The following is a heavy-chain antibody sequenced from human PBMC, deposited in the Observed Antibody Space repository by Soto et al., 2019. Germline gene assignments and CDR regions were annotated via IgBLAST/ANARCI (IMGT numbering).Heavy chain of an antibody. CDR1: SGSFSTYY. J-gene: IGHJ4*02. CDR3: ARATSRSLGD. Sequence: SETLSLTCSFCSGSFSTYYWSLVRQSSGKWLDWIGEINQSGSTNYNPSRKSRVTTSGDRSKNHFSLKLNSLTAANTAGYYCARATSRSLGDWSKGMLVTV. D-gene: IGHD2-2*01. CDR2: INQSGST. V-gene: IGHV4-34*01.